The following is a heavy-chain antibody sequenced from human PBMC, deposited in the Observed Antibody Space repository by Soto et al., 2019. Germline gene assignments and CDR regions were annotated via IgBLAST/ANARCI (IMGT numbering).Heavy chain of an antibody. CDR2: IYPGDSDI. D-gene: IGHD2-8*01. Sequence: GESLKISCKGSGYRFTNFWIGWVRQMPGKGLEWMGIIYPGDSDIRYSLSFQGQVTISADKSINTAYLQWSSLKASDTAMYYCARQNGAFDIWGQGTMVTVSS. CDR3: ARQNGAFDI. V-gene: IGHV5-51*01. J-gene: IGHJ3*02. CDR1: GYRFTNFW.